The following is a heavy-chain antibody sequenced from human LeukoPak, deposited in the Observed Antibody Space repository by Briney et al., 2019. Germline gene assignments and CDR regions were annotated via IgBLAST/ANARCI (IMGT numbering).Heavy chain of an antibody. Sequence: ASVKVSCKASGYTFTSYGVSWVRQAPGQGLEWMGWISAYNGNTNYAQKLQGRVTMTTDTSTSTAYMELRSLRSDDTAVYYCARASPAHVAVNYWGQGTLVTVSS. J-gene: IGHJ4*02. V-gene: IGHV1-18*01. CDR3: ARASPAHVAVNY. D-gene: IGHD4-23*01. CDR2: ISAYNGNT. CDR1: GYTFTSYG.